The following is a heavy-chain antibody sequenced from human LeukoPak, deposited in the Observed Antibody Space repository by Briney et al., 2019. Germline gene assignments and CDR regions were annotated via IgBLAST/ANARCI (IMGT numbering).Heavy chain of an antibody. D-gene: IGHD3-22*01. CDR1: GYTFTSYD. CDR3: ARDYYDSSGYSSVYYYYYYMDV. J-gene: IGHJ6*03. V-gene: IGHV1-8*01. CDR2: RNPNSGNT. Sequence: ASVKVSCKASGYTFTSYDINWVRQATGQGLEWMGWRNPNSGNTGYAQKFQGRVTMTRNTSISTAYMELSSLRSEDTAVYYCARDYYDSSGYSSVYYYYYYMDVWGKGTTVTVSS.